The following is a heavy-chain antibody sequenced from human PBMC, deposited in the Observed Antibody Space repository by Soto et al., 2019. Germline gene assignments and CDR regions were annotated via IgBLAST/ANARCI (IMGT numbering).Heavy chain of an antibody. D-gene: IGHD3-16*01. CDR3: ATVPRGSRYFYYLDV. Sequence: QVQLVQSGAEVKKPGASVMVSCEASGDTFTNCEINWVRQATGQGLEWLGWVSLNTGNTGYAQRFQGRVPMTANPSISTAYMELSSLRSEDTAVYYCATVPRGSRYFYYLDVWGKGTTVIVSS. V-gene: IGHV1-8*01. CDR2: VSLNTGNT. J-gene: IGHJ6*03. CDR1: GDTFTNCE.